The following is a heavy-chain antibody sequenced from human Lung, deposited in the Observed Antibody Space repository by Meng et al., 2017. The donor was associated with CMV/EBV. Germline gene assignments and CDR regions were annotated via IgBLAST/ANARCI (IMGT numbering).Heavy chain of an antibody. CDR2: IHPADSDT. V-gene: IGHV5-51*01. CDR1: GENFATYW. Sequence: GESLKISCDASGENFATYWIAWVRQVPGRGLEWVGIIHPADSDTRYSPSLQGHVLITADKSLTTISLQWSTLKASDTAMYYCARLNLYNWNGLGHWGHSTQVTFSS. J-gene: IGHJ1*01. D-gene: IGHD1-1*01. CDR3: ARLNLYNWNGLGH.